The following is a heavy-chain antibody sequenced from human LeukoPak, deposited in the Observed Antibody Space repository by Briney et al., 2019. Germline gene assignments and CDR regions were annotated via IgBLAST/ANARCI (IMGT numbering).Heavy chain of an antibody. CDR2: INPNSGGP. D-gene: IGHD2-21*02. Sequence: GASVKVSCKASGYTFTGYYMHWVRQAPGQGLEWMGWINPNSGGPKYAQKFQGRVTMTTDTSTSTAYMELRSLRSDDTAVYYCARVSFPLLPSDYWGQGTLVTVSS. J-gene: IGHJ4*02. CDR3: ARVSFPLLPSDY. CDR1: GYTFTGYY. V-gene: IGHV1-2*02.